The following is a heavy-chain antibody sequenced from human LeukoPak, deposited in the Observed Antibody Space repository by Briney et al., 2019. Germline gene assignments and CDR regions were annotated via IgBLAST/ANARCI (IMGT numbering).Heavy chain of an antibody. CDR2: IRYDGSNK. V-gene: IGHV3-30*02. CDR1: GFTFSSYG. D-gene: IGHD5-12*01. Sequence: GGSLRLSCAASGFTFSSYGMHWVRQAPGKGLEWVAFIRYDGSNKYYADSVKGRFTISRDNSKNTLYLQMNSLRAEETAVYYCAKDGGYPRGVHFDYWGQGTLVTVSS. J-gene: IGHJ4*02. CDR3: AKDGGYPRGVHFDY.